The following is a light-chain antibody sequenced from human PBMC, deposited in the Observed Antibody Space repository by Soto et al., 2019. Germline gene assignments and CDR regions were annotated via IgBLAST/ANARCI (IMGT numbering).Light chain of an antibody. Sequence: DIHMTQSPSSLFASVGYIFTITCRASHGIRNNLGWYQKKKGKAPKRLIYGTSNLQYGAPPRLRGSGYGTELTITITSMQTEDFETYYCLQHDTYPRTFGQGTKVDIK. V-gene: IGKV1-17*01. J-gene: IGKJ1*01. CDR2: GTS. CDR3: LQHDTYPRT. CDR1: HGIRNN.